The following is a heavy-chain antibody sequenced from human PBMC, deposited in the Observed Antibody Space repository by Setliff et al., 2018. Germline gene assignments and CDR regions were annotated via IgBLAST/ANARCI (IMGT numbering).Heavy chain of an antibody. CDR3: ARTCSGSCCYAGLES. CDR1: GFTFSIYA. D-gene: IGHD2-15*01. J-gene: IGHJ4*02. Sequence: PGGSLRLSCAASGFTFSIYAMTWVRQAPGKGLEWVSDIYSGDARTYYADSVKGRFTISRDNSKNSLYLQMNSLRDEDTAVYYCARTCSGSCCYAGLESWGQGTPVTVSS. V-gene: IGHV3-23*03. CDR2: IYSGDART.